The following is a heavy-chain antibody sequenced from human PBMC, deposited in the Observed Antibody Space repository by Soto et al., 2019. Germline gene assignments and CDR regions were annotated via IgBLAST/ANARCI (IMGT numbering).Heavy chain of an antibody. V-gene: IGHV3-7*05. CDR2: IKQDGSET. CDR3: ARGSGWLSDC. J-gene: IGHJ4*02. CDR1: GFTLSDYW. D-gene: IGHD6-19*01. Sequence: GGSLRLSCAASGFTLSDYWMSWVRQAPEKGLEWVAIIKQDGSETHYVDSVKGRFSISRDNAKNSLFLQMNSLRAEDTAIYYCARGSGWLSDCWGQGTLVTVSS.